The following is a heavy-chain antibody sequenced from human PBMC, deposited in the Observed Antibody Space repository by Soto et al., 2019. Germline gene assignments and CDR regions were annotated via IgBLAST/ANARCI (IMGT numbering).Heavy chain of an antibody. J-gene: IGHJ4*02. CDR1: GYSFTSHW. CDR2: IYPGDSDT. D-gene: IGHD4-4*01. CDR3: ARNDYNGNSVDY. V-gene: IGHV5-51*01. Sequence: PGESLKISCKTSGYSFTSHWIGWVRQTPGNGLELMGIIYPGDSDTRYSPSFQGQVTISADKSINTAYLQWSCLKASDTAIYYCARNDYNGNSVDYWGQGTLVTVS.